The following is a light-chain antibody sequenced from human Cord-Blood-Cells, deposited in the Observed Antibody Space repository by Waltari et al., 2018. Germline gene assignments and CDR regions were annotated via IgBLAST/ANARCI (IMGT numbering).Light chain of an antibody. J-gene: IGKJ4*02. CDR1: QSLVDSDDGNTY. CDR2: TLS. Sequence: DIVMTQTPLSLPVTPGEPASISCRSSQSLVDSDDGNTYLDWYLQKAGQAPQRLIYTLSQRASGVTDRFRGGESSTDGTLKISRVEAEDVGIYDGMQRIEFPLTLSGVTKVEIK. CDR3: MQRIEFPLT. V-gene: IGKV2-40*01.